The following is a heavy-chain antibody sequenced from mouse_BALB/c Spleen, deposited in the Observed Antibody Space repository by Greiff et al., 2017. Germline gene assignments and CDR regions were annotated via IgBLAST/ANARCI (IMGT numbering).Heavy chain of an antibody. Sequence: EVMLVESGGGLVQPGGSRKLSCAASGFTFSSFGMHWVRQAPAKGLEWVAYISSGSSTIYYADTVKGRFTISRDNPKNTLFLQMTSLRSEDTAMYYGARKGYYGSSYERGNAMDYWGQGTSVTVSS. CDR3: ARKGYYGSSYERGNAMDY. V-gene: IGHV5-17*02. CDR1: GFTFSSFG. J-gene: IGHJ4*01. D-gene: IGHD1-1*01. CDR2: ISSGSSTI.